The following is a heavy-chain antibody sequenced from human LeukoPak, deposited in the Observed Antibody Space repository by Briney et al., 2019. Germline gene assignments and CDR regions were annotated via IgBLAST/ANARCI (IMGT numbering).Heavy chain of an antibody. CDR3: AKARNDYGDYGSEY. J-gene: IGHJ4*02. Sequence: GGSLRLSCAASGLTFSNCAMTWVRQAPKGLEWVSGISGSGGSTYYADSVKGRFTISRDNSKNTVYLQMNSLRAEDTAVYYCAKARNDYGDYGSEYWGQGTLVTVSS. V-gene: IGHV3-23*01. CDR1: GLTFSNCA. D-gene: IGHD4-17*01. CDR2: ISGSGGST.